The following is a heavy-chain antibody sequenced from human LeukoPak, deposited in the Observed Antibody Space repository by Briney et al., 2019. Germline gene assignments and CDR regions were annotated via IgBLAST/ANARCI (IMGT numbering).Heavy chain of an antibody. CDR3: ARDAVYSSSWQYY. CDR1: GFTFSSYG. D-gene: IGHD6-13*01. Sequence: GGSLRLSCAASGFTFSSYGMHWVRQAPGKGLEWVAVIWYDGSNKYYADSVKGRFTISRDNSKNTLYLQMNSLRAEDTAVYYCARDAVYSSSWQYYWGQGTLVAVSS. V-gene: IGHV3-33*01. J-gene: IGHJ4*02. CDR2: IWYDGSNK.